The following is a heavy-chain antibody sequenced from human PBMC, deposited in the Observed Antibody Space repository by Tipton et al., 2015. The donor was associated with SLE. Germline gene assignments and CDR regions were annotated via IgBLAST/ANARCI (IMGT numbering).Heavy chain of an antibody. CDR3: AKDIVATTPIYGMDV. J-gene: IGHJ6*02. V-gene: IGHV3-33*06. D-gene: IGHD5-12*01. Sequence: SLRLSCAASKFIFSDYYMSWVRQAPGKGLEWVAVIWYDGSNKYYADSVKGRFTISRDNSKNTLYLQMNSLRAEDTAVYYCAKDIVATTPIYGMDVWGQGTTVTVSS. CDR2: IWYDGSNK. CDR1: KFIFSDYY.